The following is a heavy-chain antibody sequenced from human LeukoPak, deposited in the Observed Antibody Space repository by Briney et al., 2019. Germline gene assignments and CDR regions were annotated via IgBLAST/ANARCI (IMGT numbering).Heavy chain of an antibody. Sequence: SETLSLTCAVYGGSFSGYYWSWIRQPPGKGLEWIGEINPSGSTNYNPSLKSRVTISVDTSKNQFSLKLSSVTAADTAVYYCARGRGGSYYVPIYYFDYWGQGTLVTVSS. CDR3: ARGRGGSYYVPIYYFDY. CDR2: INPSGST. D-gene: IGHD1-26*01. J-gene: IGHJ4*02. CDR1: GGSFSGYY. V-gene: IGHV4-34*01.